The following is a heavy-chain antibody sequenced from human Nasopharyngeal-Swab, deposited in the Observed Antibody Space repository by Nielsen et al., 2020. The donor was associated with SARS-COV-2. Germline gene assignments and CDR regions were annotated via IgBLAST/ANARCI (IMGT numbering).Heavy chain of an antibody. CDR3: AKDLLAGDAFDI. D-gene: IGHD2-21*01. J-gene: IGHJ3*02. Sequence: VRQMPGKGLEWVSAISGSGGSTYCADSVKGRFTISRDNSKNTLYLQMNSLRAEDTAVYYCAKDLLAGDAFDIWGQGTMVTVSS. V-gene: IGHV3-23*01. CDR2: ISGSGGST.